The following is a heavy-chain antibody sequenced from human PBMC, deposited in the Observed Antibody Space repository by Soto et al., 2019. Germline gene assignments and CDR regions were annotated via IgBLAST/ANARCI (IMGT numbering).Heavy chain of an antibody. D-gene: IGHD2-15*01. CDR1: GFTFTNYA. V-gene: IGHV3-23*01. CDR3: AEASRGQCSGAYCDAFDF. Sequence: EVQLLESGGGLVQPGGSLRLSCAASGFTFTNYAMNWVRHSPGKGLEWVGSVIRTGIDTYHADYVQGRFTISRDNSSYTMYLEMKILRADVTAMDHCAEASRGQCSGAYCDAFDFWGQGILVTVS. CDR2: VIRTGIDT. J-gene: IGHJ4*02.